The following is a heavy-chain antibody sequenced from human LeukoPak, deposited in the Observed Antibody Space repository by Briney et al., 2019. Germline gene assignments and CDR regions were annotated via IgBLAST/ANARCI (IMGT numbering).Heavy chain of an antibody. D-gene: IGHD2-2*02. V-gene: IGHV4-59*01. Sequence: SETLSLTCTVSGGSISSYFWSWIRQPPGEGLQWIGYMYHSGSTYYNPSLKSRVTISIDTSKNQFSLKLTSLTAADTAVYFCARYTNREFDFWGQGTLVTVSS. CDR2: MYHSGST. CDR1: GGSISSYF. CDR3: ARYTNREFDF. J-gene: IGHJ4*02.